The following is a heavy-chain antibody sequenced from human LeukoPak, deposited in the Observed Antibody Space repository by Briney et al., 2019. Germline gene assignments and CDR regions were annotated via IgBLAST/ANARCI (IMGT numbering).Heavy chain of an antibody. D-gene: IGHD4/OR15-4a*01. CDR2: IKQDGSEK. CDR1: GLTFSSYW. J-gene: IGHJ4*02. CDR3: VRRAGAYSHPYDY. Sequence: PGGSLRLSCAASGLTFSSYWMSWIRQAPGRGLEWVANIKQDGSEKYYLDSVKGRFTISRDNAKNSLYLQMNSLRAEDTALYYCVRRAGAYSHPYDYWGQGTLVTVSS. V-gene: IGHV3-7*01.